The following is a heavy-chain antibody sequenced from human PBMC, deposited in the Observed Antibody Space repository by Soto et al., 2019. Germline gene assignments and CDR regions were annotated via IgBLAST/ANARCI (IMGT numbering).Heavy chain of an antibody. CDR3: ARETPLRYFDPLPPNWFDP. V-gene: IGHV3-30-3*01. CDR2: ISYDGSNK. Sequence: GGSLRLSCAASGFTFSSYAMHWVRQAPGKGLEWVAVISYDGSNKYYADSVKGRFTISRDNSKNTLYLQMNSLRAEDTAVYYCARETPLRYFDPLPPNWFDPWGQGTLVTVSS. CDR1: GFTFSSYA. J-gene: IGHJ5*02. D-gene: IGHD3-9*01.